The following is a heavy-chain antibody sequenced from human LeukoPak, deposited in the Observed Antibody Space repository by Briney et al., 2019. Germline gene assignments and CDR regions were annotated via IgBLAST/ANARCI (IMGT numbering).Heavy chain of an antibody. V-gene: IGHV5-51*01. CDR3: AYCSSTSCSRTGFDY. D-gene: IGHD2-2*01. CDR1: GYSFTSYW. J-gene: IGHJ4*02. Sequence: GESLKISCKGSGYSFTSYWIGWVRQMPGKGLEWMGIIYPGDPDTRYSPSFQGQVTISADKSISTAYLQWSSLEASDTAMYYCAYCSSTSCSRTGFDYWGQGTLVTVSS. CDR2: IYPGDPDT.